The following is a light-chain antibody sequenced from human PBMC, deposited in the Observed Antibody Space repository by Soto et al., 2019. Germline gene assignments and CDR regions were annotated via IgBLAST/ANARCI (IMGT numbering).Light chain of an antibody. Sequence: EIVLTQSPGTLSLSPGERATLSCRASQSVSSSYLAWYQQKPGQAPRLLIYGTSSRATDIPDRFSGSGSGTDFTLTSSRLEPEDSAVYYCQQYGSSPRTFGQGTKVEIK. CDR3: QQYGSSPRT. CDR1: QSVSSSY. J-gene: IGKJ1*01. CDR2: GTS. V-gene: IGKV3-20*01.